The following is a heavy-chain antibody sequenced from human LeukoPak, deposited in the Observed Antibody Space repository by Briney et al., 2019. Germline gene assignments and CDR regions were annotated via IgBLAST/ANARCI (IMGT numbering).Heavy chain of an antibody. Sequence: ASVKVSCKTSGYTFTSYYMHWMRQAPGQGLEWVGMINPNGGGTSSAQKFQGRVTTTRDTSTSTVYMDLSSLRSEDTAIYYCARRGGCISTSCNLDYWGQGTLVTVSS. CDR1: GYTFTSYY. D-gene: IGHD2-2*01. J-gene: IGHJ4*02. CDR3: ARRGGCISTSCNLDY. CDR2: INPNGGGT. V-gene: IGHV1-46*03.